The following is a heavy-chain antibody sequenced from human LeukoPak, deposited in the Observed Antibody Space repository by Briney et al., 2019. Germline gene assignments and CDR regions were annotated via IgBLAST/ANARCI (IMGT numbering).Heavy chain of an antibody. CDR1: GGSFSGYY. Sequence: SETLSLTCAVYGGSFSGYYWCWIRQPPGKGLEWIGEINHSGSTNYNPSLKSRVTISVDTSKNQFSLKLSSVTAADTAVYYCASGYDTFDYWGQGTLVTVSS. CDR3: ASGYDTFDY. J-gene: IGHJ4*02. V-gene: IGHV4-34*01. CDR2: INHSGST. D-gene: IGHD3-9*01.